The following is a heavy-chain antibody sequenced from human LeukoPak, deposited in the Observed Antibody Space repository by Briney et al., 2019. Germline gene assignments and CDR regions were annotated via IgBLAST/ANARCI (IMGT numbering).Heavy chain of an antibody. V-gene: IGHV3-7*01. CDR2: IKQDGSEK. CDR1: GFTFSSYW. Sequence: HTGGSLRLSCAASGFTFSSYWMSWVRQAPGKGLEWVANIKQDGSEKNYVDSVKGRFTISRDNAKNSLYLQMNSLRAEDTAVYYCARDLPISMVRGVIIGWFDPWGQGTLVTVSS. CDR3: ARDLPISMVRGVIIGWFDP. J-gene: IGHJ5*02. D-gene: IGHD3-10*01.